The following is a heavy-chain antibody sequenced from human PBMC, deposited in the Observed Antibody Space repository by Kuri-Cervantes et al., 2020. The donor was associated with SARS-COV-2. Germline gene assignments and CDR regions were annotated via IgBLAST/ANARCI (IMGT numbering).Heavy chain of an antibody. V-gene: IGHV1-18*01. CDR1: GYTFTSYA. J-gene: IGHJ4*02. CDR3: ARDHTYGDYVFDY. CDR2: ISAYNGNT. D-gene: IGHD4-17*01. Sequence: AAVKVSCKASGYTFTSYAMHWVRQAPGQGLEWMGWISAYNGNTNYAQKLQGRGTMTTDTSTSTAYMELRSLRSDDTAVYYCARDHTYGDYVFDYWGQGTLVTVSS.